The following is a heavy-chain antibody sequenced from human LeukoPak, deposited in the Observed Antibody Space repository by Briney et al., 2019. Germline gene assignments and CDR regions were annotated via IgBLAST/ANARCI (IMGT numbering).Heavy chain of an antibody. J-gene: IGHJ5*02. CDR1: GFTVSSKY. Sequence: GGSLRLSCTASGFTVSSKYMSWVRQAPGKGLEWVSHISSSISYTNYADSVKGRFTIARDNAKDSLYLQMNSLRAEDTAVYYCARVAGPCMVRGDMPEGETNWFDPWGQGTLVTVSS. D-gene: IGHD3-10*01. CDR2: ISSSISYT. CDR3: ARVAGPCMVRGDMPEGETNWFDP. V-gene: IGHV3-11*05.